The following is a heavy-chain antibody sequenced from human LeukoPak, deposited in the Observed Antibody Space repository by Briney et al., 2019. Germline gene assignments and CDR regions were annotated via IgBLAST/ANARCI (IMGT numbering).Heavy chain of an antibody. CDR1: GYIFSVYW. CDR2: IYPGDSDN. Sequence: GESLKISCKASGYIFSVYWIAWVRQMPGKGLEWMGVIYPGDSDNRYNPSFQGRVTFSADKSISTAYLQWTSLKASDTAIYYCARPRVPAAGLTDAFDIWGQGTKVTVSS. CDR3: ARPRVPAAGLTDAFDI. J-gene: IGHJ3*02. D-gene: IGHD3-9*01. V-gene: IGHV5-51*01.